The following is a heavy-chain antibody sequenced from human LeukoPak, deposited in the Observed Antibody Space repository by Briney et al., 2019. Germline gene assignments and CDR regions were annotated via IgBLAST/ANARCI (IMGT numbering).Heavy chain of an antibody. Sequence: GGSLRLSCAASGFTFSSYGMSWVRQAPGKGLEWVSAISGSGGSTYYADSVKGRFTISRDNSKNTLYLQMNSLRTDDTAIYYCAKDGGRRDDYWGQGTLVTVSS. D-gene: IGHD3-16*01. CDR2: ISGSGGST. J-gene: IGHJ4*02. V-gene: IGHV3-23*01. CDR1: GFTFSSYG. CDR3: AKDGGRRDDY.